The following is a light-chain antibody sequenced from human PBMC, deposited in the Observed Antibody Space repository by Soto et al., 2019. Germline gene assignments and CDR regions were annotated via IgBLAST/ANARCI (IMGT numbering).Light chain of an antibody. CDR2: GTS. V-gene: IGKV3D-15*01. CDR3: QQYYSTLT. J-gene: IGKJ3*01. CDR1: QSVSSY. Sequence: EIVLTQSPATLSLSPGERATLSCRASQSVSSYLAWYQQKPGQAPRLLMYGTSNRATGIPDRFSGSGSGTDFTLTISSLQAEDVAVYYCQQYYSTLTFGPGTKVDIK.